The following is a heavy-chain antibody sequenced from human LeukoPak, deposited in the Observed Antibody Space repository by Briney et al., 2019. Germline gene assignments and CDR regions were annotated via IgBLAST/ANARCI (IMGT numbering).Heavy chain of an antibody. D-gene: IGHD5-24*01. V-gene: IGHV4-59*08. CDR3: ARRMATVTDAFDI. CDR1: GDSLTSHF. J-gene: IGHJ3*02. CDR2: VFHSGTT. Sequence: SETLSLTCTVSGDSLTSHFWSWLRQTPGKGLEGVGYVFHSGTTNYSPSLKSRVTTSLDTSKKQFYLRLASVTAADTAVYYCARRMATVTDAFDIWGRGTMVSVSS.